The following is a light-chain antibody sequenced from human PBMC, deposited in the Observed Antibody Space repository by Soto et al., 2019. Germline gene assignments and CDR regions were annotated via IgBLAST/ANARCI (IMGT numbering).Light chain of an antibody. CDR3: QQSYSTPYT. J-gene: IGKJ2*01. Sequence: DIQMTQSPCSLSASVGDRVTITCRASQSISSYLNWYQQKPGKAPKLLIYAASSLQSEVPSRFSGTGSGTDFTLTISSLQPEDFATYYCQQSYSTPYTFGQGTKLEIK. CDR1: QSISSY. V-gene: IGKV1-39*01. CDR2: AAS.